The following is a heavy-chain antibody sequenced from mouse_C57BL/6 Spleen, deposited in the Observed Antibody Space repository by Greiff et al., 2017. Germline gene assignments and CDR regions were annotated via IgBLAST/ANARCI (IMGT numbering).Heavy chain of an antibody. CDR1: GFTFSSYA. J-gene: IGHJ4*01. CDR3: ARDGTVVAPDAMDY. CDR2: ISDGGSYT. V-gene: IGHV5-4*01. D-gene: IGHD1-1*01. Sequence: EVQRVESGGGLVKPGGSLKLSCAASGFTFSSYAMSWVRQTPEKRLEWVATISDGGSYTYYPDNVKGRFTISRDNAKNNLYLQMSHLKSEDTAMYYCARDGTVVAPDAMDYWGQGTSVTVSS.